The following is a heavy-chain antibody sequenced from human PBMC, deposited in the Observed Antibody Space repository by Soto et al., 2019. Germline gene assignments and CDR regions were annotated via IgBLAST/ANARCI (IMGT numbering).Heavy chain of an antibody. Sequence: QVQLVQSGAEVKKSGASVKVSCKASGYTFTSYAMHWVRQAPGQRLEWMGWINAGNGNTKYSQKFQGRVTITRDTSASTAYMELSSLRSEDTAVYYCAREGVVAVAGITGDAFDIWGQGTMVTVSS. V-gene: IGHV1-3*01. CDR1: GYTFTSYA. J-gene: IGHJ3*02. D-gene: IGHD6-19*01. CDR3: AREGVVAVAGITGDAFDI. CDR2: INAGNGNT.